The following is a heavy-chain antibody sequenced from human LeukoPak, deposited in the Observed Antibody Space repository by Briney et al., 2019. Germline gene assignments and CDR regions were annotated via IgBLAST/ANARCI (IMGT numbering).Heavy chain of an antibody. V-gene: IGHV4-4*09. CDR3: ARSPGGRFDY. D-gene: IGHD3-16*01. CDR1: YGSISSYY. J-gene: IGHJ4*02. Sequence: SETLSLTCIVSYGSISSYYWSWIRQPPGKGLEWIGQIYSSGITNYSPSLKSRVTISVDTSKNQFSLKLSSVTAADTAVYYCARSPGGRFDYWGQGTLVTVSS. CDR2: IYSSGIT.